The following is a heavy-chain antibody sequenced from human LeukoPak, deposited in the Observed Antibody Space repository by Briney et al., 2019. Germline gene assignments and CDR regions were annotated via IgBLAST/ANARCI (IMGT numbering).Heavy chain of an antibody. V-gene: IGHV5-51*01. D-gene: IGHD2/OR15-2a*01. J-gene: IGHJ4*02. Sequence: GESLKISCKGSGNSFSNYWMGWVGQMPGKGLEWMGIIYPGDSDTRYSPSFQGQVSISVDKSITTAYLQWSSLKASDTAIYYCARHATLPSALDYWGQGTLVTVSS. CDR1: GNSFSNYW. CDR3: ARHATLPSALDY. CDR2: IYPGDSDT.